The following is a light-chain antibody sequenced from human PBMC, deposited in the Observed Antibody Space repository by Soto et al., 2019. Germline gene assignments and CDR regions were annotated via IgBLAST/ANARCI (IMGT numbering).Light chain of an antibody. CDR3: QQYSNWPKT. CDR2: GAS. CDR1: QSVSSN. V-gene: IGKV3-15*01. Sequence: EIVMTQSPATLSVSPGERATLSCRASQSVSSNLAWYQQKPGQAPRLLIYGASTRATDIPARFSGSGSGTEFTLTISSLQSEDFAVYFCQQYSNWPKTFGQGTKV. J-gene: IGKJ1*01.